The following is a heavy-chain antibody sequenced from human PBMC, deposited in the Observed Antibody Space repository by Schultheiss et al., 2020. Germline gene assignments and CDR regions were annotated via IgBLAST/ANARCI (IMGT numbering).Heavy chain of an antibody. Sequence: SETLSLTCTVSGGSISSGDYYWSWIRQPAGKGLEWIGRIYTSGSTNYNPSLKSRVTISVDTSKNQFSLKLSSVTAADTAVYYCARDNNYDFWSGSSYYYYYMDVWGKGTTVTVSS. V-gene: IGHV4-61*02. CDR2: IYTSGST. CDR1: GGSISSGDYY. CDR3: ARDNNYDFWSGSSYYYYYMDV. J-gene: IGHJ6*03. D-gene: IGHD3-3*01.